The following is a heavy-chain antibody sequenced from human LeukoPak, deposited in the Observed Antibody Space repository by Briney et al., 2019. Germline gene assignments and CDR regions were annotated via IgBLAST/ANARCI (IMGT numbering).Heavy chain of an antibody. J-gene: IGHJ4*02. V-gene: IGHV3-48*03. CDR3: ARDRQYFDPYYFDY. CDR2: ISSSGSTI. D-gene: IGHD3-9*01. CDR1: GFSFSSYE. Sequence: GGSLRLSCDASGFSFSSYEMNWVRQALGKGLDCISYISSSGSTIYYADSVKGRFTISRDNAKTSLYLKMNSLRAEDTAVYYCARDRQYFDPYYFDYWGQGNLVTVSS.